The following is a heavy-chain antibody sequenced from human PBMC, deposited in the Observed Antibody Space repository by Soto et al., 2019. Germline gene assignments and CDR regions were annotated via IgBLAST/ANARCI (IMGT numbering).Heavy chain of an antibody. V-gene: IGHV4-59*08. Sequence: QVQLQESGPGLVKPSETLSLTCTVSGGSISSYYWSWIRQPPGKGLEWIGYIYYSGSTNYNPSLKSRXXIXVGXSKNQFSLKLSSVTAADTAVYYCARHQMLPDAFDIWGQGTMVTVSS. CDR2: IYYSGST. D-gene: IGHD3-10*02. J-gene: IGHJ3*02. CDR1: GGSISSYY. CDR3: ARHQMLPDAFDI.